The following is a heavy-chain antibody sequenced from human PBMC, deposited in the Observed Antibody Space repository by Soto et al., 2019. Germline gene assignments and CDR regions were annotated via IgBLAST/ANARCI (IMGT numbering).Heavy chain of an antibody. CDR3: VRGKGMDV. J-gene: IGHJ6*02. CDR1: GFTFSSYS. CDR2: ISSGSSYI. Sequence: EVQLVESGGGLVKPGGSLRLSCAASGFTFSSYSMNSVRQAPGKGLEWDSSISSGSSYIYYADSVKGRFTISRDNAKNSLYLQMNTLRAEDTAVYYCVRGKGMDVWGQGTTVTVSS. V-gene: IGHV3-21*01.